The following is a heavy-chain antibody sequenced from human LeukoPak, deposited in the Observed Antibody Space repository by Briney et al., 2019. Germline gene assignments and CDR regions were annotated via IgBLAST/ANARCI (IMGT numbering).Heavy chain of an antibody. J-gene: IGHJ4*02. CDR1: GFTFSSFN. Sequence: PGGSLRLSCAASGFTFSSFNMNWVRQTPGKGLEWVSSISSRQNDVQYAYSLEGRFTISRDNAKNSLYLQMNTLRAEDTAVYFCAREVGSGWNYFDLWGQGTLVTVSS. D-gene: IGHD6-19*01. CDR3: AREVGSGWNYFDL. V-gene: IGHV3-21*01. CDR2: ISSRQNDV.